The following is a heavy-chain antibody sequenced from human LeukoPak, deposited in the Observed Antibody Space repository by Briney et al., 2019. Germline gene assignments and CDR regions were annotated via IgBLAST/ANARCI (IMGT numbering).Heavy chain of an antibody. CDR2: ISSSSSYI. V-gene: IGHV3-21*04. J-gene: IGHJ4*02. CDR3: ATLGKNRFFDY. Sequence: GGSLRLSCAASGFTFSSYSMNWVRQAPGKGLEWVSSISSSSSYIYYADSVKGRFTISRDNSKNTLYLQMNSLRAEDTAVYYCATLGKNRFFDYWGQGTLVTVSS. D-gene: IGHD1-14*01. CDR1: GFTFSSYS.